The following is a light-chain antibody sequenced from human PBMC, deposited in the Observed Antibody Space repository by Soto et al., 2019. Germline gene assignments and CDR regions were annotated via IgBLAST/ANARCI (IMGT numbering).Light chain of an antibody. CDR2: LGS. CDR3: LQALETPWT. CDR1: QSLLHKNGYNY. Sequence: DIVTTQSPLSLSVTPGEPASISCRSSQSLLHKNGYNYLDWYLLKPGRSPQLLIYLGSNRASGVPERFSGSGSGTDFTLRISRVEAEDVGVYFCLQALETPWTFGQGTQVEVK. V-gene: IGKV2-28*01. J-gene: IGKJ1*01.